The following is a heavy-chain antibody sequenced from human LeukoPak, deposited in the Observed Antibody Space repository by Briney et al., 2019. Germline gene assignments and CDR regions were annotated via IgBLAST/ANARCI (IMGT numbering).Heavy chain of an antibody. D-gene: IGHD2-2*01. J-gene: IGHJ4*02. V-gene: IGHV3-23*01. Sequence: GGSLRLSCAASGFTFSSYAMSWVRQAPGKGLEWVSTIGSSGDSTYYAGSVKGRFTISRGSSNDTLYLQMNSLRAEDTAVYYCARKYCSSTSCLFDCWGQGTLVTVSS. CDR1: GFTFSSYA. CDR3: ARKYCSSTSCLFDC. CDR2: IGSSGDST.